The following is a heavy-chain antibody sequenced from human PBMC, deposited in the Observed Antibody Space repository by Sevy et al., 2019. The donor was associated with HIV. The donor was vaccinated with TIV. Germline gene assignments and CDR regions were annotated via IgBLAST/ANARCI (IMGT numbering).Heavy chain of an antibody. CDR3: ARVVDYASSGDWFDP. CDR1: GGSISSYY. V-gene: IGHV4-59*01. CDR2: IYYSGST. Sequence: SETLSLTCTVSGGSISSYYWSWIRQPPGKGLEWIGYIYYSGSTNYNPSLKSRVTISVDRSKNQFSLKLSSVTAADTAVYYCARVVDYASSGDWFDPWGQGTLVTVSS. D-gene: IGHD3-22*01. J-gene: IGHJ5*02.